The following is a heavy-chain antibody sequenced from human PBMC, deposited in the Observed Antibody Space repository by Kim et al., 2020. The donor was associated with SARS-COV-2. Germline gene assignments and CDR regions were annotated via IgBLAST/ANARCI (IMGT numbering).Heavy chain of an antibody. D-gene: IGHD4-17*01. Sequence: SETLSLTCSVSGASNSNHYWTWIRQSPGKGLEWLGHVYRGSTRYNPSLMSRITFSVDTSKNQFSLKLTSVTAADTAIYYCVTEREYGEVEYWGQGTLVSVSS. CDR3: VTEREYGEVEY. V-gene: IGHV4-59*11. CDR2: VYRGST. J-gene: IGHJ4*02. CDR1: GASNSNHY.